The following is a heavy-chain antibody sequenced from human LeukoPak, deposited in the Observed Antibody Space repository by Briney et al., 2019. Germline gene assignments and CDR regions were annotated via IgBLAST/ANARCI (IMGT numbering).Heavy chain of an antibody. CDR2: ISESGGTT. Sequence: PGGSLRLSCAASKFTFSSYAMSWVRQAPGKGLEWVSAISESGGTTYYADSVKGRFTISRDNSKNTLFLQMNSLRAEDTAVYYCARDAHYDFWSGYYSTWPLGYWGQGTLVTVSS. J-gene: IGHJ4*02. CDR1: KFTFSSYA. CDR3: ARDAHYDFWSGYYSTWPLGY. V-gene: IGHV3-23*01. D-gene: IGHD3-3*01.